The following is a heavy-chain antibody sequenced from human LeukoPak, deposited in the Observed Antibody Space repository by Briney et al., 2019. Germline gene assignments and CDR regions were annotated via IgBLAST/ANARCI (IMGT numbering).Heavy chain of an antibody. CDR1: GFIFTSYW. CDR2: IKQDGSEK. V-gene: IGHV3-7*01. D-gene: IGHD6-19*01. CDR3: ARVSSSGWDYYYYYYMDV. Sequence: PGGSLRLSCAAPGFIFTSYWMSWVRQAPGKGLEWVANIKQDGSEKYYVDSVKGRFTISRDNAKNSLYLQMNSLRADDTAVYYCARVSSSGWDYYYYYYMDVWGKGTTVTVSS. J-gene: IGHJ6*03.